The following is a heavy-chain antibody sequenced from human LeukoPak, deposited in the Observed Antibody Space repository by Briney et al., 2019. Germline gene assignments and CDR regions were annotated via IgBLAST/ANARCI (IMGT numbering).Heavy chain of an antibody. CDR3: AKGGCAGDCFDY. Sequence: GSLRLSCETSGFTFSGYALHWVRQAPGKGLEWVAVVSYDGDNKYYADSAKGRFTLSRDDSTNTMYLQMSSLRPEDTATYYCAKGGCAGDCFDYWGPGTLVAVSS. J-gene: IGHJ4*02. D-gene: IGHD2-21*01. V-gene: IGHV3-30*18. CDR2: VSYDGDNK. CDR1: GFTFSGYA.